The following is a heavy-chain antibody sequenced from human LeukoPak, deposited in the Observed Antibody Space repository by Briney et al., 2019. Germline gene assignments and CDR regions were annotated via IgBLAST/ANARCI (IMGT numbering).Heavy chain of an antibody. Sequence: ASVKVPCKASGYTFTGYYMHWVRQAPGQGLEWMGWINPDSGGTNYAQKFRGRVTMTRDTSISTAYMDLSRLTSDDTAVYYCARVILSGSYYFESWGQGTLVTVSS. J-gene: IGHJ4*02. CDR1: GYTFTGYY. CDR3: ARVILSGSYYFES. D-gene: IGHD3-10*01. CDR2: INPDSGGT. V-gene: IGHV1-2*02.